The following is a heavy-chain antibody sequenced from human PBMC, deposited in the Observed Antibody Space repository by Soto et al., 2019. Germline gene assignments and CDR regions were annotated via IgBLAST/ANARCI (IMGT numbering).Heavy chain of an antibody. J-gene: IGHJ3*02. CDR1: GGTFSSYA. D-gene: IGHD3-10*01. CDR2: IIPIFGTA. Sequence: SVKVSCKASGGTFSSYAISWVRQAPGQGLEWMGGIIPIFGTANYAQKFQGRVTITADESTSTAYMELSSLRSEDTAVYYCARDITMVRGDPIPDDAFDIWGQGTMVTVSS. CDR3: ARDITMVRGDPIPDDAFDI. V-gene: IGHV1-69*13.